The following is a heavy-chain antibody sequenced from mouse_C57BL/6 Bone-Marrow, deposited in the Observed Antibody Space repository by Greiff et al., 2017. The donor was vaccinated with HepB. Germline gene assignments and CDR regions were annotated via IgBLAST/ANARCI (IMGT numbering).Heavy chain of an antibody. D-gene: IGHD2-3*01. Sequence: EVKVVESGGGLVQPGASLRLSCAASGFTFTDYYMSWVRQPPGKAPEWLALIRNKANGYTTEYTASVKGRFTISRDNSQNILYLQMNTLRAEDSATYYCVKAVSRGDDGYPAWFAYWGQGTLVTVSA. CDR3: VKAVSRGDDGYPAWFAY. CDR1: GFTFTDYY. CDR2: IRNKANGYTT. V-gene: IGHV7-4*01. J-gene: IGHJ3*01.